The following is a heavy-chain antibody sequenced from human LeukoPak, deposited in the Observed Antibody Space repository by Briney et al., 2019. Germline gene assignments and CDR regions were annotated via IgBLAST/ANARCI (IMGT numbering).Heavy chain of an antibody. CDR3: AREGHSSGHCGALDI. CDR1: GFTFSTSV. D-gene: IGHD3-22*01. V-gene: IGHV3-64*01. J-gene: IGHJ3*02. Sequence: GGSLRLSCEVSGFTFSTSVMHWVRQAPGKGLEYVSGISDNGLDTHYGNSVEGRFTISRDNSKNSLYLQMDSLRDEDMAVYYCAREGHSSGHCGALDIWGQGAMVTVSS. CDR2: ISDNGLDT.